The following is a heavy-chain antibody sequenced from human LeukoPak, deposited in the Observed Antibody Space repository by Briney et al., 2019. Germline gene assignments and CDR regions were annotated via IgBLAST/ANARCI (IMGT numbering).Heavy chain of an antibody. CDR1: VYTFTIYY. V-gene: IGHV1-46*03. Sequence: ASVKVSCKASVYTFTIYYMRWVRQAPGQGLEWMGIINPSGGSTSYAQKFQGRVTMTRDTSTSTVYMELSSLRSEDTAVYYCARDDGDYVWGSYRHRFDYWGQGTLVTVSS. CDR2: INPSGGST. CDR3: ARDDGDYVWGSYRHRFDY. D-gene: IGHD3-16*02. J-gene: IGHJ4*02.